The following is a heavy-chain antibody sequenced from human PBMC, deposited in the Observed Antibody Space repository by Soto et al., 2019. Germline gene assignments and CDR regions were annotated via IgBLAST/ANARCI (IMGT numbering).Heavy chain of an antibody. J-gene: IGHJ4*02. CDR3: AKDRYSGTYPTAFDY. D-gene: IGHD1-26*01. CDR1: GFTFSSYG. CDR2: ISYDGGNE. V-gene: IGHV3-30*18. Sequence: PGGSLRLSCAGSGFTFSSYGIHWVRQAPGKGLEWVALISYDGGNEKYTEAVKDRFTISRDDSHNVAYLQMSSLRTEDTAMYYCAKDRYSGTYPTAFDYWGQGSRVTVSS.